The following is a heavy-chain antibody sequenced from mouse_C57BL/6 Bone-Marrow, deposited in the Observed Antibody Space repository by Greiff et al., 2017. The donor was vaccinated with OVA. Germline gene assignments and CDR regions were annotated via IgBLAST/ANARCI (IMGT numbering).Heavy chain of an antibody. Sequence: QVQLQQPGAELVRPGSSVKLSCKASGYTFTSYWMDWVKQRPGQCLEWIGNIYPSDSETHYNQKFKDKATLTVDKSSSTAYMQRSSLTSEDSAVYYCASNDGYYWFAYWGQGTLVTVSA. CDR2: IYPSDSET. CDR3: ASNDGYYWFAY. CDR1: GYTFTSYW. J-gene: IGHJ3*01. D-gene: IGHD2-3*01. V-gene: IGHV1-61*01.